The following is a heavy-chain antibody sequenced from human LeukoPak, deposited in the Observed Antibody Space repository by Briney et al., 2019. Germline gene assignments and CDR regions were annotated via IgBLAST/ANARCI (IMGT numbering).Heavy chain of an antibody. V-gene: IGHV1-2*02. D-gene: IGHD3-16*02. J-gene: IGHJ5*02. CDR1: GYTFTGYY. Sequence: ASVKVSCKASGYTFTGYYMHWVRQAPGQGLEWMGWINPNSGGTNYAQKFQGRVTMTRNTSISTAYMELSSLRSEDTAVYYCARGNDYVWGSYRYYPNWFDPWGQGTLVTVSS. CDR2: INPNSGGT. CDR3: ARGNDYVWGSYRYYPNWFDP.